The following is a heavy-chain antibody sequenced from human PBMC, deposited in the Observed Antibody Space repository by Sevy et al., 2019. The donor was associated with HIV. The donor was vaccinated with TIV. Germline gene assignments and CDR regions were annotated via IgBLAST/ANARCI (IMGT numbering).Heavy chain of an antibody. D-gene: IGHD3-22*01. Sequence: GGSLRLSCAASGLSFSNAWMAWVRQAPGKGLEWVGHIRSETGGGTTDFAAFAKGKFTIPRDDPKNTLYLQMNSLKTEDTAVYYCAIDHRRDGMIVVPFEKWGLGTLVTVSS. V-gene: IGHV3-15*01. CDR2: IRSETGGGTT. CDR1: GLSFSNAW. CDR3: AIDHRRDGMIVVPFEK. J-gene: IGHJ4*02.